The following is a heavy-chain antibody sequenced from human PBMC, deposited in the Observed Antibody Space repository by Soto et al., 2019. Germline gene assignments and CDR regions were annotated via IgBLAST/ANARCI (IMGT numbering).Heavy chain of an antibody. CDR1: GGTFSSYA. Sequence: QVPLVQSGAEVKKPGSSVKVSCKASGGTFSSYAISWVRQAPGQGLEWMGGIIPIFGTANYAQKFQGRVTITADESTSTAYMELSSLRSEDTAVYYCARHSYGSGSYYAPDYYYYGMDVWGQGTTVTVSS. J-gene: IGHJ6*02. CDR3: ARHSYGSGSYYAPDYYYYGMDV. D-gene: IGHD3-10*01. V-gene: IGHV1-69*01. CDR2: IIPIFGTA.